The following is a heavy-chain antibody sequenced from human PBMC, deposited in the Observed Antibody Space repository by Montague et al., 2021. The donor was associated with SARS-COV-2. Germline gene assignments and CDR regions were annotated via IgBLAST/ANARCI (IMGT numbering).Heavy chain of an antibody. Sequence: SETLSLTCAVYGGSFSGYYLNWIRQPPGKGLEWIGEINHSGSTNXNPSLKSRVTTAVDTSKNQVSLKLTSVTAADTAVFYCARSTVTNSPFGFSNKLRSRYNGMDVWGQGTTVTVSS. CDR2: INHSGST. CDR1: GGSFSGYY. V-gene: IGHV4-34*01. D-gene: IGHD4-17*01. CDR3: ARSTVTNSPFGFSNKLRSRYNGMDV. J-gene: IGHJ6*02.